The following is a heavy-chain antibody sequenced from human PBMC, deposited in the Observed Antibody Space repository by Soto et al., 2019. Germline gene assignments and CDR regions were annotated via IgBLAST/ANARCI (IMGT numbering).Heavy chain of an antibody. CDR2: IYFSGST. Sequence: QLQLQESGPGLVKHSETLSLTCTVSGVSITNTSYYWGWIRQPPGKGLEWIGTIYFSGSTFYNPSLKSRLTISVDTSKTQFSLRLSSVTAADTAVYYCARHGSYWGQGTLVAVSS. J-gene: IGHJ4*02. V-gene: IGHV4-39*01. CDR3: ARHGSY. CDR1: GVSITNTSYY.